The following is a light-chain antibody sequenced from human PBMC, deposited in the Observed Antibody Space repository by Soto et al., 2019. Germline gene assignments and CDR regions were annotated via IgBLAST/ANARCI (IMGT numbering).Light chain of an antibody. Sequence: EIVMTQSPATLSVSPGERATLSCRASQSVSSNLAWYQQKPGQAPRLLIYGASTRATGIPARCSGSGSGTELTLTISSLQSEDFAVYYCQQYNNWPRTFGGGTKVDIK. CDR1: QSVSSN. J-gene: IGKJ4*01. CDR2: GAS. CDR3: QQYNNWPRT. V-gene: IGKV3-15*01.